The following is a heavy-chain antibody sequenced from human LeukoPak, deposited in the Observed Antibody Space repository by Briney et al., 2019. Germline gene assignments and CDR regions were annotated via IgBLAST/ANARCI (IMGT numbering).Heavy chain of an antibody. Sequence: PGGSLRLSCAASGFTFDDYGMRWVRQAPGKGLGWVSVINWNGGSTGYADSVKGRFTISRDNAKNSLYLQMNSLRAEDTALYYCARVRASLVNNWFDPWGQGILVTVSS. CDR2: INWNGGST. CDR1: GFTFDDYG. J-gene: IGHJ5*02. D-gene: IGHD3-10*01. V-gene: IGHV3-20*04. CDR3: ARVRASLVNNWFDP.